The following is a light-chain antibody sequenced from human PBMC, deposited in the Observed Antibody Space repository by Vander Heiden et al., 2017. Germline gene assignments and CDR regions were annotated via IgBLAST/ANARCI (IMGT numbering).Light chain of an antibody. CDR3: SSYTRSSTRV. CDR2: DVS. CDR1: SSDVGGFNY. V-gene: IGLV2-14*01. J-gene: IGLJ2*01. Sequence: SALTQPASVSGSPGQSIPISCTGSSSDVGGFNYVSWYQQNPGKAPKVMIYDVSNRPSGVSDRFSGSKSGNTASLTISGLQAEDEADYYCSSYTRSSTRVFGGGTKLTVL.